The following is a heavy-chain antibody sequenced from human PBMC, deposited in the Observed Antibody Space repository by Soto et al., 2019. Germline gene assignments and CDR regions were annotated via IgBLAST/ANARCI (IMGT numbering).Heavy chain of an antibody. V-gene: IGHV3-23*01. CDR2: ISITGGSST. D-gene: IGHD4-17*01. J-gene: IGHJ4*02. Sequence: EVQVLESGGGWVQPGGSLRLSCAASGFTLSKYAMSWVRQAPGKGLEWVSAISITGGSSTYYTDSVKGRFTISRDNSQNTLFLQMNSLRAEDTAIYYCAKDAESTVNAYHFDSWGRGTLVNVSS. CDR1: GFTLSKYA. CDR3: AKDAESTVNAYHFDS.